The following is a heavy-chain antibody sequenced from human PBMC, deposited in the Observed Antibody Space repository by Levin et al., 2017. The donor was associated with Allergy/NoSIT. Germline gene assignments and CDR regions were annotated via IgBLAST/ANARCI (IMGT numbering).Heavy chain of an antibody. CDR3: AKSDSSGWYPEGYFDY. CDR1: GFTFSSYG. D-gene: IGHD6-19*01. V-gene: IGHV3-30*18. CDR2: ISYDGSNK. J-gene: IGHJ4*02. Sequence: LSLTCAASGFTFSSYGMHWVRQAPGKGLEWVAVISYDGSNKYYADSVKGRFTISRDNSKNTLYLQMNSLRAEDTAVYYCAKSDSSGWYPEGYFDYWGQGTLVTVSS.